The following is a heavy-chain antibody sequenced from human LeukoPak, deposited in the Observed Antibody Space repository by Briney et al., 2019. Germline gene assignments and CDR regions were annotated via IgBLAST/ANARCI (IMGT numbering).Heavy chain of an antibody. CDR2: INSDGGDT. CDR3: ARASGTDSSGYLQIDY. V-gene: IGHV3-74*01. D-gene: IGHD3-22*01. CDR1: GFTFSRSW. J-gene: IGHJ4*02. Sequence: GGSLRLSCAASGFTFSRSWMHWVRQAPRKGLVWLSRINSDGGDTTYADSVKGRFTISRDNAKNTLYLQMNSLRAEDTAMYYCARASGTDSSGYLQIDYWGQGTLVTVSS.